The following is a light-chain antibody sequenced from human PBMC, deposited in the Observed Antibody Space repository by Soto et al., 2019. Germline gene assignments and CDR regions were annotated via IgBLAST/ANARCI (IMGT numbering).Light chain of an antibody. Sequence: QSALTQPPSASGSPGQSVTISCTGTSTDIGAYNYVSWYQHHPGKAPKLMIFDVTKRPAGVPDRFSGSKSDNTASLTVSGLQADDEAAYYCSSYAGSGTYVVFGGGTKLTVL. V-gene: IGLV2-8*01. J-gene: IGLJ2*01. CDR3: SSYAGSGTYVV. CDR2: DVT. CDR1: STDIGAYNY.